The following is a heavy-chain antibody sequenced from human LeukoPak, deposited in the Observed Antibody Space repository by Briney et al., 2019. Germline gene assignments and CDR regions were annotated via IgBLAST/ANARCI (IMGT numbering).Heavy chain of an antibody. J-gene: IGHJ6*03. D-gene: IGHD1-1*01. V-gene: IGHV4-4*07. CDR3: ARVGLERTYYYYYMDV. CDR2: IYTSGST. CDR1: GGSISSYY. Sequence: SETLSLTCTVSGGSISSYYWSWIRQPAGKGLEWIGRIYTSGSTNYNPSLKSRVTMSVDTSKNQFSLKLSSVTAADTAVYYCARVGLERTYYYYYMDVWGKGTTVTVSS.